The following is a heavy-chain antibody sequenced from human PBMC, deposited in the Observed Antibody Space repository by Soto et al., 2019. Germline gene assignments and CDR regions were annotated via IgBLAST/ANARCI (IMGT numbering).Heavy chain of an antibody. J-gene: IGHJ6*02. CDR2: INPKSGGT. Sequence: ASVKVSCKASGYSFTDYHIHWVRQAPGQGLEWLGRINPKSGGTSTAQKFQGWVTMTTDTSISTASMELTRLTSDDTAIYYCARGDSTDCSNGVCSYQFYYAMDVWGQGTTVTVSS. V-gene: IGHV1-2*04. D-gene: IGHD2-8*01. CDR3: ARGDSTDCSNGVCSYQFYYAMDV. CDR1: GYSFTDYH.